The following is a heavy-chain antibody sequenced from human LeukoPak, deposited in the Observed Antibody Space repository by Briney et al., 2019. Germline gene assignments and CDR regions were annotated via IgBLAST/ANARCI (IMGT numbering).Heavy chain of an antibody. D-gene: IGHD1-26*01. V-gene: IGHV1-46*01. J-gene: IGHJ3*02. CDR1: GYTFTRYY. CDR3: AREEAVGAKFRHAFDI. CDR2: INPSGGST. Sequence: ASVKVSCKASGYTFTRYYMHWVRQAPGQGLEWMGIINPSGGSTSYAQKFQGGVTMTRDTSTSTVYMELSSLRSEDTAVYYCAREEAVGAKFRHAFDIWGQGTMVTVPS.